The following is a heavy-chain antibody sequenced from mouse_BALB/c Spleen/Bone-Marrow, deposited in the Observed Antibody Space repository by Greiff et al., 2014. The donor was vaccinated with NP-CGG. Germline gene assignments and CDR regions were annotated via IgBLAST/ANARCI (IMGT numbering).Heavy chain of an antibody. V-gene: IGHV1-15*01. CDR1: GYTFTDNE. CDR2: IHPGSGGT. CDR3: SPDWAWFDY. J-gene: IGHJ3*01. D-gene: IGHD4-1*01. Sequence: VQLQQSGVELVRPGASVRLSCKALGYTFTDNEMNWVKQIPVHGLEWIGTIHPGSGGTAYNQKFKGKATLTADKSSSTAYMELSSLTSEDSAVYYCSPDWAWFDYWGQGTLVTVSA.